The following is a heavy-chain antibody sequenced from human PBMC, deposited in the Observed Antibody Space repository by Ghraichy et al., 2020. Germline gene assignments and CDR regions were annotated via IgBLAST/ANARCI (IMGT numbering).Heavy chain of an antibody. CDR1: GFTFSSYG. D-gene: IGHD4-17*01. V-gene: IGHV3-33*01. CDR3: ARPSGYGDYPYYFDY. J-gene: IGHJ4*02. Sequence: SLNISCAASGFTFSSYGMHWVRQAPGKGLEWVAVIWYDGSNKYYADSVKGRFTISRDNSKNTLYLQMNSLRAEDTAVYYCARPSGYGDYPYYFDYWGQGTLVTVSS. CDR2: IWYDGSNK.